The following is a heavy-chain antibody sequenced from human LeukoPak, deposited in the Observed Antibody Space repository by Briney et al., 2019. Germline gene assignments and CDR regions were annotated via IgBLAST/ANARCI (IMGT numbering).Heavy chain of an antibody. CDR2: MYYSGST. D-gene: IGHD1-26*01. CDR3: ARGIIGGATWGENYNCFDP. V-gene: IGHV4-59*01. Sequence: PSETLSLTCTVSGDSISSYYWSWIRQPPGKGLEWIGYMYYSGSTNYNPSLKSRVTISVDTSKNQFSLKLSSVTAADTAVYYCARGIIGGATWGENYNCFDPWGQGTLVTVSS. CDR1: GDSISSYY. J-gene: IGHJ5*02.